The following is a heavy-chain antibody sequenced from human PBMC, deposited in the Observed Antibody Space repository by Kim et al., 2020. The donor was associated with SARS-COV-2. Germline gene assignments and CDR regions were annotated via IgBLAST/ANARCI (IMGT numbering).Heavy chain of an antibody. Sequence: SVKGRFTISRDDSKNTAYLEMNGLKPEDTAVYYCTRIPATTLAFWDAFDIWGQGTMVTVSS. D-gene: IGHD1-1*01. V-gene: IGHV3-73*01. J-gene: IGHJ3*02. CDR3: TRIPATTLAFWDAFDI.